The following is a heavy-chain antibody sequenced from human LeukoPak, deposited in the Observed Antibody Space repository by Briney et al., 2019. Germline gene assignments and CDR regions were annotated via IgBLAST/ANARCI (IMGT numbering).Heavy chain of an antibody. J-gene: IGHJ4*02. CDR2: ISGSGGST. CDR3: AKDNGIVAPSIPLDY. CDR1: GFTFGSYA. Sequence: GGSLRLSCAASGFTFGSYALNWVRQAPGKGLEWVSGISGSGGSTYYADSVKGRFTISRDNSKNTLYLQMNSPRAEDTAVYYCAKDNGIVAPSIPLDYWGQGTLVTVSS. V-gene: IGHV3-23*01. D-gene: IGHD5-12*01.